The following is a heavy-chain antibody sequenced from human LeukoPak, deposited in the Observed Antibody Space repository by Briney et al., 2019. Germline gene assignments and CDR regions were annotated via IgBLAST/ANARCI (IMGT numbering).Heavy chain of an antibody. CDR2: ISSSSSYI. CDR3: ARGDGGMTRTFDI. J-gene: IGHJ3*02. CDR1: GFTFSSYS. D-gene: IGHD5-24*01. V-gene: IGHV3-21*01. Sequence: GGSLRLSCAASGFTFSSYSMNWVRQAPGKGLEWVSSISSSSSYIYYADSVKGRFTISRDNAKNSLYLQMNSLRAEDTAVYYCARGDGGMTRTFDIWGQGTMVTVSS.